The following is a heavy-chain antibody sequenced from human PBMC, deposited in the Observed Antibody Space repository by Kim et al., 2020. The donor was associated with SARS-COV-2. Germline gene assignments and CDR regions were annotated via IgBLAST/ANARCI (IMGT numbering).Heavy chain of an antibody. CDR2: ISHEGAEK. J-gene: IGHJ4*02. CDR1: GFTFNNYG. Sequence: GGSLRLSCAASGFTFNNYGMHWVRQARGKGLEWVAAISHEGAEKYYGDSVKGRFTISRDNSKNTLYLQMNSLRTEDTAVYYCAKPGSGDGYSGYDWAAPYLDYWGQGTLVTVSS. D-gene: IGHD5-12*01. CDR3: AKPGSGDGYSGYDWAAPYLDY. V-gene: IGHV3-30*18.